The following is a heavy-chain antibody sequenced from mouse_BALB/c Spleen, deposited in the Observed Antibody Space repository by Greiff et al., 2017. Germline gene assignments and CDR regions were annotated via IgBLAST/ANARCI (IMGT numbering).Heavy chain of an antibody. CDR2: ISDGGSYT. Sequence: EVKLVESGGGLVKPGGSLKLSCAASGFTFSDYYMYWVRQTPEKRLEWVATISDGGSYTYYPDSVKGRFTISRDNAKNNLYLQMSSLKSEDTAMYYCARDGGFFDYWGQGTTLTVSS. J-gene: IGHJ2*01. CDR3: ARDGGFFDY. CDR1: GFTFSDYY. V-gene: IGHV5-4*02.